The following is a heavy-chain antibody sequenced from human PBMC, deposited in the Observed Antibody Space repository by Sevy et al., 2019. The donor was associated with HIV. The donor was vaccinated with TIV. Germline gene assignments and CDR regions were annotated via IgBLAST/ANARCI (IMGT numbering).Heavy chain of an antibody. Sequence: GESLKISCEASGFTFSSYWMSWVRQAPGKGLEWVANIKQDGSEKYYVVSVQGRFTISRDNAKNSLYLQMNSLRAEDTAVYYCARLTPVHYIVVLVAATDYYFDYWGQGTLVTVSS. CDR2: IKQDGSEK. J-gene: IGHJ4*02. D-gene: IGHD2-15*01. CDR3: ARLTPVHYIVVLVAATDYYFDY. CDR1: GFTFSSYW. V-gene: IGHV3-7*01.